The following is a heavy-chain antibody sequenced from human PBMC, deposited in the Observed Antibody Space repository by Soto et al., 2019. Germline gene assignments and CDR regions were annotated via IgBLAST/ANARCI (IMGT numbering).Heavy chain of an antibody. CDR1: GGTVASSHW. D-gene: IGHD1-26*01. J-gene: IGHJ1*01. V-gene: IGHV4-4*02. CDR2: VYHTGDT. CDR3: ARSRSYYVEDFQK. Sequence: PSETLSLTCGVSGGTVASSHWWSWVRQSPGGGLEWIGNVYHTGDTNFNPSLQSRVTISVDKSNNQFSLRLSSVTAADTAVYYCARSRSYYVEDFQKWGQGTLVTVSS.